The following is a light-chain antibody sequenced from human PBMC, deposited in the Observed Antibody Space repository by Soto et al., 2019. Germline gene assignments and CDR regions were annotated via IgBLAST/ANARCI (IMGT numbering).Light chain of an antibody. V-gene: IGKV1-33*01. CDR2: DAS. Sequence: DIQMTQSPSSLSASVGDRVTITCRASQDISNFLNWYQQKPGKAPKVLIYDASNLETGVPSRFSGSGSGTEFSFTITSVQPEDIATYYCQHYDGLPYTCGQGTKLQIK. CDR1: QDISNF. J-gene: IGKJ2*01. CDR3: QHYDGLPYT.